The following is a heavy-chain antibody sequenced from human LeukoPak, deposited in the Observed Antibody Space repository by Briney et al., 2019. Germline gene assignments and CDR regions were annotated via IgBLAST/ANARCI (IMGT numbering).Heavy chain of an antibody. D-gene: IGHD1-26*01. CDR1: DGSISSSGYY. CDR3: ARWQVGATPYYYYYMDV. J-gene: IGHJ6*03. Sequence: SETLSLTCTVSDGSISSSGYYWGWIRQPPGKGLEWIGSLFYGGSTYYNPSLKSRVTISVDTSKTQFSLGLSSVTAADTAVYYCARWQVGATPYYYYYMDVWGKGTTVAVSS. V-gene: IGHV4-39*01. CDR2: LFYGGST.